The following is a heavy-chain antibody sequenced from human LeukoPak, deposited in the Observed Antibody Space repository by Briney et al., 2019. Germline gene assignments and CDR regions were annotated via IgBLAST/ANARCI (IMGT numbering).Heavy chain of an antibody. CDR1: GFTVSSNY. CDR2: IYSGGST. CDR3: ARDHFGSSWYWDY. V-gene: IGHV3-53*01. D-gene: IGHD6-13*01. J-gene: IGHJ4*02. Sequence: PGGSLRLSRAASGFTVSSNYMSWVRQAPGKGLKWVSVIYSGGSTYYADSVKGRFTISRDNSKNTLYLQMNSLRAEDTAVYYCARDHFGSSWYWDYWGQGTLVTVSS.